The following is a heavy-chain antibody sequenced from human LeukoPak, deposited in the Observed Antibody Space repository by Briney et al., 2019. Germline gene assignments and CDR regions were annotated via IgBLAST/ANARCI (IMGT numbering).Heavy chain of an antibody. CDR3: ARDPRIAAAATGWFGP. Sequence: ASVKVSCKASGYTFTGYYMHWVRQAPGQGLEWMGRINPNSGGTNYAQKFQGRVTMTRDTSISTAYMELSGLRSDDTAVYYCARDPRIAAAATGWFGPWGQGTLVTVSS. D-gene: IGHD6-13*01. V-gene: IGHV1-2*06. CDR2: INPNSGGT. CDR1: GYTFTGYY. J-gene: IGHJ5*02.